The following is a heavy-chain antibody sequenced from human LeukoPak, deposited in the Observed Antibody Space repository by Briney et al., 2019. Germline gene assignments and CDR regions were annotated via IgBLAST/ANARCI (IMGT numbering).Heavy chain of an antibody. CDR1: GFTFSSYA. J-gene: IGHJ4*02. V-gene: IGHV3-23*01. CDR2: ISGSGGST. D-gene: IGHD5-24*01. CDR3: AKDGDGYNSHFDY. Sequence: PGGSLRLSCAASGFTFSSYAMSWVRQAPGKGLEWVSAISGSGGSTYYADSVKGRFTISGDNSKNTLYLQMNSLRAEDTAVYYCAKDGDGYNSHFDYWGQGTLVTVSS.